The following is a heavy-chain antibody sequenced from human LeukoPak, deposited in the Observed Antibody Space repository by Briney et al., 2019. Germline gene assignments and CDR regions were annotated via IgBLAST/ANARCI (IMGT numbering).Heavy chain of an antibody. D-gene: IGHD1-7*01. CDR1: GYTFTSYG. Sequence: ASVKVSCKASGYTFTSYGISWVREAPGQGLEWMGWISAYNGNTNYAQKLQGRVTMTTDTSTSTAYMELRSLRSDDTAVYYCARANWNYDAFDIWGQGTMVTVSS. CDR3: ARANWNYDAFDI. V-gene: IGHV1-18*01. J-gene: IGHJ3*02. CDR2: ISAYNGNT.